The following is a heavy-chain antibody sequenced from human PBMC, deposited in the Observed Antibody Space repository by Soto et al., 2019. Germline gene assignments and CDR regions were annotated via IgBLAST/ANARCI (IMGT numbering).Heavy chain of an antibody. CDR1: GGSISSYY. D-gene: IGHD6-6*01. CDR3: AAPPRY. Sequence: ETLSLTCTVSGGSISSYYWSWIRQPPGKGLEWIGYIYDSGGTNYNPSLKSRVTISVDTSKNQFSLKLTSVTAADTAVYYCAAPPRYWGQGTLVTVSS. V-gene: IGHV4-59*01. CDR2: IYDSGGT. J-gene: IGHJ4*02.